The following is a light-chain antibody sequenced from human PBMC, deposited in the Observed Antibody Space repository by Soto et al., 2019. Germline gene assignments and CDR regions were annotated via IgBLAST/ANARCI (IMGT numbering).Light chain of an antibody. CDR2: WAS. Sequence: DIVMTQSPDSLAVSLGERATINCKSSQSVLYSSDNNNYLAWYQQKPGQPPKLLIYWASIRESGVPDRFSGSGSGTDFTLTIISLQAEDVAVYYCQQYYRVPKTFGQGTKVEIK. J-gene: IGKJ1*01. CDR1: QSVLYSSDNNNY. V-gene: IGKV4-1*01. CDR3: QQYYRVPKT.